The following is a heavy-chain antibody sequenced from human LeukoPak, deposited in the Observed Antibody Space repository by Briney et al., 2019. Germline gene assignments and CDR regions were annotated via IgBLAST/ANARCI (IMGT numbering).Heavy chain of an antibody. CDR3: ATRRQYYYDSSGAFDI. D-gene: IGHD3-22*01. J-gene: IGHJ3*02. Sequence: ASVKVSCKVSGYTLTELSMLWVRQAPGKGLEWMGGFDPEDGETIYAQKFQGRVTMTEDTSTDTAYTELSSLRSEDTAVYYCATRRQYYYDSSGAFDIWGQGTMVTVSS. V-gene: IGHV1-24*01. CDR1: GYTLTELS. CDR2: FDPEDGET.